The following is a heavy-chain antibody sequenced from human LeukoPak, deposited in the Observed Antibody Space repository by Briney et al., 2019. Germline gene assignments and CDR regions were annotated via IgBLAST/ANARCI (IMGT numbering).Heavy chain of an antibody. Sequence: GGSLRLSCAASGFTFRDFGMHWVRQPPGKGLEWVAVIWYDGSNKYYAESVKGRFTISRDNSKNTLYLQMNSLRAEDTAVYYCARVGRWGLRSYPKYYGMDVWGQGTTVTVSS. CDR2: IWYDGSNK. V-gene: IGHV3-33*01. J-gene: IGHJ6*02. D-gene: IGHD1-26*01. CDR1: GFTFRDFG. CDR3: ARVGRWGLRSYPKYYGMDV.